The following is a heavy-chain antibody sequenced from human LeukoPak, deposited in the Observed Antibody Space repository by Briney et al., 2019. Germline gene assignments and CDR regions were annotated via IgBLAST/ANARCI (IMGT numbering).Heavy chain of an antibody. CDR1: GFTFKDYG. CDR2: ISWNGGGT. J-gene: IGHJ6*02. D-gene: IGHD2-15*01. Sequence: PGGSLRLSCAATGFTFKDYGMHWVRQPPGKGLEWVSGISWNGGGTDYADSVKGRFTISRDNAKNSLYLQMTSLRPEDTALYYCAKHLRAANTYIFFGLDVWGQGTTVTVSS. CDR3: AKHLRAANTYIFFGLDV. V-gene: IGHV3-9*01.